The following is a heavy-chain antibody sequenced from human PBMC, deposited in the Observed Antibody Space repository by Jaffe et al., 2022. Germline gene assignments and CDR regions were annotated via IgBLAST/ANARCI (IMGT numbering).Heavy chain of an antibody. CDR2: IYSGGST. J-gene: IGHJ4*02. D-gene: IGHD6-13*01. Sequence: EVQLVESGGGLVQPGGSLRLSCAASGFTVSSNYMSWVRQAPGKGLEWVSVIYSGGSTYYADSVKGRFTISRHNSKNTLYLQMNSLRAEDTAVYYCARSIGSSWYYHFDYWGQGTLVTVSS. V-gene: IGHV3-53*04. CDR3: ARSIGSSWYYHFDY. CDR1: GFTVSSNY.